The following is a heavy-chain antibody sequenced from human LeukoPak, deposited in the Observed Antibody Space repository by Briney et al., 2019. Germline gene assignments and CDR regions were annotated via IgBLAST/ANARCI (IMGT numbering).Heavy chain of an antibody. Sequence: GASVKVSCKASGYTFTGYYMHWVRQAPGQGLEWMGWMNPNNGHTGYAQKFQGRVTMTRNTSITTAYMELSSLKSEDTAVYYCARAYDLLTGPDYWGQGTLLTVFS. D-gene: IGHD3-9*01. CDR1: GYTFTGYY. V-gene: IGHV1-8*02. CDR3: ARAYDLLTGPDY. CDR2: MNPNNGHT. J-gene: IGHJ4*02.